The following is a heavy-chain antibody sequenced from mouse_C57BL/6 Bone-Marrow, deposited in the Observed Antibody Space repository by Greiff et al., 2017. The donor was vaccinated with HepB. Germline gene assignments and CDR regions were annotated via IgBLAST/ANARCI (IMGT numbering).Heavy chain of an antibody. D-gene: IGHD1-1*01. CDR1: GYTFTSYW. CDR3: ARRGFYYGSSYYFDY. CDR2: IYPGSGST. J-gene: IGHJ2*01. Sequence: QVQLQQPGAELVKPGASVKMSCKASGYTFTSYWITWVKQRPGQGLEWIGDIYPGSGSTNYNEKFKSKATLTVDTSSSTAYMQLSSLTSEDSAVYYCARRGFYYGSSYYFDYWGQGTTLTVSS. V-gene: IGHV1-55*01.